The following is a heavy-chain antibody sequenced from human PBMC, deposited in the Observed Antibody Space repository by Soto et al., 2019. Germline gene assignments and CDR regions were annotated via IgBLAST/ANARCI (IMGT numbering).Heavy chain of an antibody. V-gene: IGHV3-23*01. Sequence: PGGSLRLSCAASGFTFSSYAMSWVRQAPGKGLEWVSAISGSGGSTYYADSVKGRFTISRDNSKNTLYLQMNSLRAEDTAVYYCAKDQELTLPGLHDAFDIWGQGTMVTVSS. CDR1: GFTFSSYA. J-gene: IGHJ3*02. D-gene: IGHD1-26*01. CDR2: ISGSGGST. CDR3: AKDQELTLPGLHDAFDI.